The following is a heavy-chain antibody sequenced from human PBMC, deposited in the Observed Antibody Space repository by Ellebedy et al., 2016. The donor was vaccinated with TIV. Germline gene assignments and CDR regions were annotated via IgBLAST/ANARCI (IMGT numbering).Heavy chain of an antibody. CDR3: AKDLGIERQWGFDY. CDR1: GFTFSIYA. J-gene: IGHJ4*02. V-gene: IGHV3-23*01. Sequence: GESLKISCAASGFTFSIYAMGWVRQAPGKGLEWVSTISRNGGSTYYAGSVEGRFTISRDNSNNTLWLQMSGLRAEDTARYFCAKDLGIERQWGFDYWGQGTLVTVSS. CDR2: ISRNGGST. D-gene: IGHD1-26*01.